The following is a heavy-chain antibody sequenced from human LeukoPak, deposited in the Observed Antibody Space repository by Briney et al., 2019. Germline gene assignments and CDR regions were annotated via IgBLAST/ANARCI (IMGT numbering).Heavy chain of an antibody. Sequence: GGSLRLSCAASGFTVSSNYMNWVRQAPGKGLEWVSYISSSSSTIYYADSVKGRFTISRDNAKNSLYLQMNSLRAEDTAVYYCARISMDVWGQGTTVTVSS. CDR2: ISSSSSTI. CDR1: GFTVSSNY. J-gene: IGHJ6*02. V-gene: IGHV3-48*04. CDR3: ARISMDV.